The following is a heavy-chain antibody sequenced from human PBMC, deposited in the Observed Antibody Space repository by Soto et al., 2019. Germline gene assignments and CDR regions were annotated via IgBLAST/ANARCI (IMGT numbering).Heavy chain of an antibody. CDR3: AKDTGRYCSSTSCYTDGMDV. D-gene: IGHD2-2*02. CDR1: GFTFDDYA. V-gene: IGHV3-9*01. Sequence: EVQLLESGGGLVQPGGSLRLSCAASGFTFDDYAMHWVRQAPGKGLEWVSGISWNSGSIGYADSVKGRFTISRDNAKNSLYLQMNSLRAEDTALYYCAKDTGRYCSSTSCYTDGMDVWGQGTTVTVSS. J-gene: IGHJ6*02. CDR2: ISWNSGSI.